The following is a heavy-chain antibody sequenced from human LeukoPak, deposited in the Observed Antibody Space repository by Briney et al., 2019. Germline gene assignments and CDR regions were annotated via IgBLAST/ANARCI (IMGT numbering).Heavy chain of an antibody. V-gene: IGHV1-2*02. D-gene: IGHD1-26*01. Sequence: ASVKVSCKASGYTFTGFCMHWVRQAPGQGLEWMGWINPNSGGTNYAQKFQGRVTMTRDTSISTAYMELSRLRSDDTAVYYCARDPRSQYSGSYYSFDYWGQGTLVTVSS. CDR3: ARDPRSQYSGSYYSFDY. CDR2: INPNSGGT. J-gene: IGHJ4*02. CDR1: GYTFTGFC.